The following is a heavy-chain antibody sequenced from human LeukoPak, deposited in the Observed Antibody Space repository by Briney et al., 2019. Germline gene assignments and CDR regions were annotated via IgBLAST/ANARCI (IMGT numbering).Heavy chain of an antibody. D-gene: IGHD1-26*01. Sequence: GGSLRLSCAASGFTFSAYWMSWVRQAPGKGLNWVANIKQDGSEKYYVDSVKGRFTISRDNAENSLYLQMNSLRDEDTAVYYCARDFRSLYYFDHWGQGSLVTVSS. CDR1: GFTFSAYW. V-gene: IGHV3-7*01. J-gene: IGHJ4*02. CDR2: IKQDGSEK. CDR3: ARDFRSLYYFDH.